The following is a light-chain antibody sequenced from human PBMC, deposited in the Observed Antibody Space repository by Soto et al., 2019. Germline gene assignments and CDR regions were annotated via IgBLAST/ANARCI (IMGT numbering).Light chain of an antibody. CDR3: QQYNNWPQIT. CDR2: GAS. J-gene: IGKJ5*01. V-gene: IGKV3-20*01. CDR1: QTVYRDY. Sequence: EIVLTKSPGTLSLSPGASATLSCRASQTVYRDYLAWFQQKPGQPPRLLIYGASSRATGIPDRFSGSGSGTDFTLTINSLQSEDFAVYYCQQYNNWPQITVGKGTRLAIK.